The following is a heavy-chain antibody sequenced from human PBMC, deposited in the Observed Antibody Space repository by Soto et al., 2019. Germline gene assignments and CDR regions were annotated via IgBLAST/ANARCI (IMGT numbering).Heavy chain of an antibody. Sequence: PSETLFLTCTVSGDSPSNGDYYWSWAGQTRGKGLDWIGYIYYTGSTYYNPSLKSRVSISIDTSKNQFSLKLASVTAADTAVYYCARWKQSQGYSPYNWFDPWGQGTLVPSPQ. CDR1: GDSPSNGDYY. CDR3: ARWKQSQGYSPYNWFDP. D-gene: IGHD2-21*01. V-gene: IGHV4-30-4*01. J-gene: IGHJ5*02. CDR2: IYYTGST.